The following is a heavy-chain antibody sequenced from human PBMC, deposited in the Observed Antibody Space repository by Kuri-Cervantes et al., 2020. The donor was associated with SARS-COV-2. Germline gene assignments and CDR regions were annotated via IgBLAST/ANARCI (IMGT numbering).Heavy chain of an antibody. CDR1: GFTFSSYA. CDR3: ASLYYASGSNF. Sequence: GESLKISCAASGFTFSSYAMSWVRQAPGKGLEWVSVIYSGGSTYYADSVKGRFTISRDDAKNSVYLQMNSLRAEDTAVYYCASLYYASGSNFWGQGTLVTISS. CDR2: IYSGGST. D-gene: IGHD3-10*01. J-gene: IGHJ4*02. V-gene: IGHV3-23*03.